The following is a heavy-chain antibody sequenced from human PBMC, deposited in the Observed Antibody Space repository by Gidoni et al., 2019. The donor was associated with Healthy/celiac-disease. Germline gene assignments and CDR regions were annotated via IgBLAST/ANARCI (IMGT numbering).Heavy chain of an antibody. V-gene: IGHV1-69*01. Sequence: QVQLVQSGAEVKKPGSSVKVSCKASGGTFSSYAISWVRQAPGQGLEWMGGIIPIFGTANYAQKCQGRVTITADESTSTAYMELSSLRSEDTAVYYCARDSTYDYGDYDGRYFDLWGRGTLVTVSS. CDR1: GGTFSSYA. CDR3: ARDSTYDYGDYDGRYFDL. D-gene: IGHD4-17*01. CDR2: IIPIFGTA. J-gene: IGHJ2*01.